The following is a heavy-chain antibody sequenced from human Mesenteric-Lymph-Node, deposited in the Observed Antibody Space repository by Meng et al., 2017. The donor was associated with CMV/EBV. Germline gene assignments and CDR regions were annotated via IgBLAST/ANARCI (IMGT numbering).Heavy chain of an antibody. J-gene: IGHJ4*02. D-gene: IGHD2/OR15-2a*01. Sequence: QGPRPASGPRLGKPSRTLSLTCLVSGVSLHSGAYHWGRIRQSPGKGLEWIGYIYGTGITIYNPSLKSRVTILLETSKNQFSLKLNSVTTADTAVYYCAKSRSSTPGIVDDWGQGTLVTVSS. CDR1: GVSLHSGAYH. CDR3: AKSRSSTPGIVDD. CDR2: IYGTGIT. V-gene: IGHV4-61*08.